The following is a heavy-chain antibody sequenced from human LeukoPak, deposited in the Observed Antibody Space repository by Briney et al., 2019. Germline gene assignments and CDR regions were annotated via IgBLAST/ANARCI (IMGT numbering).Heavy chain of an antibody. CDR1: GFTFSDYY. D-gene: IGHD6-13*01. J-gene: IGHJ5*02. V-gene: IGHV3-11*01. Sequence: GGSLRLSCAASGFTFSDYYMSWIRQAPGKGLEWVSYISSSGSTIYYADPVKGRFTISRDNAKNSLYLQMNSLRAEDTAVYYCATYSSSWYPTYNWFDPWGQGTLVTVSS. CDR3: ATYSSSWYPTYNWFDP. CDR2: ISSSGSTI.